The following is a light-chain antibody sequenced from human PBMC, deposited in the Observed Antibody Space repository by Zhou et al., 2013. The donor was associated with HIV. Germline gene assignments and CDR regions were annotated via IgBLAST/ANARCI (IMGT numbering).Light chain of an antibody. CDR2: AAS. CDR1: QSIRTY. CDR3: QQSYSTSRGRWT. J-gene: IGKJ1*01. Sequence: DIQMTQSPSTLSASVGDRVTITCRASQSIRTYLNWYQQKPGKAPKVLIYAASSLQSGVPPRFSGSGSGTDFTLTISSLQPEDFATYYCQQSYSTSRGRWTFGQGTKVEIK. V-gene: IGKV1-39*01.